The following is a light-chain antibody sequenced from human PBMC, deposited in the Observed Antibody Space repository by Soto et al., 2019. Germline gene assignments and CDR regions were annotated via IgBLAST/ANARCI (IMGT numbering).Light chain of an antibody. J-gene: IGKJ5*01. CDR2: GAS. V-gene: IGKV3-20*01. CDR1: QSVSSSY. Sequence: EIVLTQSPGTPSLSPGERATLSCRASQSVSSSYLAWYQQKPGQAPRLLIRGASSRATGIPDRFSGSGSGTDFTLTISRLEPEDFAVYYCQQYARSPITFGQGTRLEIK. CDR3: QQYARSPIT.